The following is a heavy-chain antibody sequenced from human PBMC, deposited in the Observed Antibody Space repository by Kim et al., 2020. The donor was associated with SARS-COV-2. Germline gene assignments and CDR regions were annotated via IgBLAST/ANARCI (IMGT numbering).Heavy chain of an antibody. CDR3: ARDRGLTEFDY. CDR2: IHSTGSD. Sequence: SETLSLTCIVSGGFVSTYYWHWIRQPAGKGLEWIGTIHSTGSDNYNPSLKSRATISINMSKNQFSLTLDSVTAADTAFYYCARDRGLTEFDYWGQGTLVTVSS. V-gene: IGHV4-4*07. J-gene: IGHJ4*02. CDR1: GGFVSTYY.